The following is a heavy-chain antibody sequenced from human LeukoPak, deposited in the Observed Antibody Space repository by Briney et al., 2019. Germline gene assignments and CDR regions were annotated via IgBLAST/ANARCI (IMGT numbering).Heavy chain of an antibody. CDR3: ARGPHCSGGSCYSEWFMDV. CDR1: GYTFTSYA. V-gene: IGHV7-4-1*02. Sequence: ASVKVSCKASGYTFTSYAMNWVRQAPGQGLEWMGWINTNTGNRTYAQGFTGRFVFSLDTSVSTAYLQISSLKAEDTAVYYCARGPHCSGGSCYSEWFMDVWGKGTTVTVSS. D-gene: IGHD2-15*01. J-gene: IGHJ6*03. CDR2: INTNTGNR.